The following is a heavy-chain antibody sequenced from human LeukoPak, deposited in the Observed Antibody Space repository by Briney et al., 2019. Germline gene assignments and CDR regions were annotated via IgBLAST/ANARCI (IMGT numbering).Heavy chain of an antibody. Sequence: AGSMRLSCAASGLIFSSYAMTWVRQAPGKGLEWVSSFGLYGGTTHYADSVKGRFTISRDNSKNTLYLQMTSLRADDTAVYYCVKDSSTTSWYFAFDVWGQGTMVAVSS. CDR3: VKDSSTTSWYFAFDV. CDR1: GLIFSSYA. J-gene: IGHJ3*01. D-gene: IGHD2-2*01. V-gene: IGHV3-23*01. CDR2: FGLYGGTT.